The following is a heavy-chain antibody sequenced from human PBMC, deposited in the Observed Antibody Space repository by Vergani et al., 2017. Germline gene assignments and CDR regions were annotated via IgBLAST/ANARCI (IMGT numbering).Heavy chain of an antibody. V-gene: IGHV3-30-3*01. CDR3: ARAPRSSGYFFDY. Sequence: QVQLVESGGGLVKPGGSLRLSCAASGFTFSDYYMSWIRQAPGKGLEWVAVISYDGSNKYYADSVKGRFTISRDNSKNTLYLQMNSLRAEDTAVYYCARAPRSSGYFFDYWGQGTLVTVSS. CDR2: ISYDGSNK. CDR1: GFTFSDYY. J-gene: IGHJ4*02. D-gene: IGHD3-22*01.